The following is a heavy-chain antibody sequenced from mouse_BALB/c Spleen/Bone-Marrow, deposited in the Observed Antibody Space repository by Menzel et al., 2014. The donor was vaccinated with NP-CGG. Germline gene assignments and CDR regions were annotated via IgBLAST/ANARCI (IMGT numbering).Heavy chain of an antibody. J-gene: IGHJ3*01. CDR3: AKNYYYGYVAY. Sequence: EAQLQQPGGGLVQPGGSLKLSCAASGFDFSRYWMTWVRQAPGKGLEWIGEINPASSTINYTPSLKDKFIISRDNAKNTLYLQMSKVRSEDTALYYCAKNYYYGYVAYWGQGTLVTVSA. CDR1: GFDFSRYW. CDR2: INPASSTI. V-gene: IGHV4-1*02. D-gene: IGHD1-2*01.